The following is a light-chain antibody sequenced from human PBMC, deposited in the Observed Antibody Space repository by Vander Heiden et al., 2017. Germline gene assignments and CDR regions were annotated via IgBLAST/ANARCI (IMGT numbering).Light chain of an antibody. Sequence: DILMTQPPSTLFAAVGGGVTIPCRSSRSISSWLAGYQQKPGKAPQSLIYKAASLESGGTSGCSSGGSGAEVSLTTSSLQPYEFAADYYRQYNSYSYTFGQGTKLEIK. CDR3: RQYNSYSYT. V-gene: IGKV1-5*03. CDR1: RSISSW. CDR2: KAA. J-gene: IGKJ2*01.